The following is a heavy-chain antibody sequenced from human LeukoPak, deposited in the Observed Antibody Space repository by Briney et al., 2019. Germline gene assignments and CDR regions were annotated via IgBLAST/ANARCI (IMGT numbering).Heavy chain of an antibody. CDR3: AKDRLGYSYGPDDAFDI. CDR2: ISYDGSNK. D-gene: IGHD5-18*01. Sequence: AGSLRLSCAASGFTISSYGMHWVRQAPGKGLEWVAVISYDGSNKYYADSVKRRFTISRDNSKNTLYLQMNSLRAEDTAVYYCAKDRLGYSYGPDDAFDIWGQGTMVTVSS. J-gene: IGHJ3*02. V-gene: IGHV3-30*18. CDR1: GFTISSYG.